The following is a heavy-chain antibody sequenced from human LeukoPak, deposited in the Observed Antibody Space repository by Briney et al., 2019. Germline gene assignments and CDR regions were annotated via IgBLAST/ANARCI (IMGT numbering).Heavy chain of an antibody. CDR1: GFTFSSYS. J-gene: IGHJ6*02. D-gene: IGHD5-12*01. V-gene: IGHV3-48*04. CDR2: ISSSSSTI. CDR3: ASAVVTMSQYGMDV. Sequence: GGSLRLSCAASGFTFSSYSMNWVRQAPGKGLEWVSYISSSSSTIYYADSVKGRFTISRDNAKNSLYLQMNSLRAEDTAVYYCASAVVTMSQYGMDVWGQGTTVTVSS.